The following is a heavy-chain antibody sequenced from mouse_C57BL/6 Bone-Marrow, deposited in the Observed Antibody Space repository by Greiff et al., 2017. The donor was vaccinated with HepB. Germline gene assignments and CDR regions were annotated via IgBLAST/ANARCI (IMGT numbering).Heavy chain of an antibody. CDR3: ARDRIYYGNAMDY. D-gene: IGHD1-1*01. V-gene: IGHV5-4*01. CDR1: GFTFSSYA. J-gene: IGHJ4*01. CDR2: ISDGGSYT. Sequence: DVHLVESGGGLVKPGGSLKLSCAASGFTFSSYAMSWVRQTPEKRLEWVATISDGGSYTYYPDNVKGRFTISRDNAKNNLYLQMSHLKSEDTAMYYCARDRIYYGNAMDYWGQGTSVTVSS.